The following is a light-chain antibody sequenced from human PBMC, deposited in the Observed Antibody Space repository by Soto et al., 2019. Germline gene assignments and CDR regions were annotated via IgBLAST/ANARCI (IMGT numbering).Light chain of an antibody. CDR1: QDVSRW. Sequence: DIQLTQSPSTLSASVGDRVSVTCRANQDVSRWLAWYQQKPGKAPKLLIYAASSLQSGVPSRFSGSGSGTEFTLTVSSLQPEDFATYYCVQHYSYPLTFGGGTKVDIK. CDR3: VQHYSYPLT. J-gene: IGKJ4*01. CDR2: AAS. V-gene: IGKV1-17*03.